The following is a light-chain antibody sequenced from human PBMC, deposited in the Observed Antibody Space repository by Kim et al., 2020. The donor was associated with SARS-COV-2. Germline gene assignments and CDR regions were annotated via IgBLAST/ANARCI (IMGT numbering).Light chain of an antibody. CDR3: AAWDDSLNGVV. V-gene: IGLV1-44*01. CDR2: RNN. CDR1: SSNIGSNT. Sequence: ELTQPPSASGTPGQRVTISCSGSSSNIGSNTVNWYQHLPGTAPKLLICRNNQRPSGVPDRFSGSKSGTSASLAISGLQSEDEADYYCAAWDDSLNGVVFGGGTQVTVL. J-gene: IGLJ3*02.